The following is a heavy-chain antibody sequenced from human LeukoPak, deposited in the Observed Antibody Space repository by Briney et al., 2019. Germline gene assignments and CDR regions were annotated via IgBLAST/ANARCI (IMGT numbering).Heavy chain of an antibody. CDR2: INHSGST. J-gene: IGHJ5*02. V-gene: IGHV4-34*01. CDR1: GGSFSGYY. Sequence: PSETLSLTCAVYGGSFSGYYWSWIRQPPGKGLEWIGEINHSGSTNYNPSLKSRVTISVDTSKNQFSLKLSSVTAADTAVYYCARGNSLLLGHSGSYDPWGQGTLVIVSS. D-gene: IGHD1-26*01. CDR3: ARGNSLLLGHSGSYDP.